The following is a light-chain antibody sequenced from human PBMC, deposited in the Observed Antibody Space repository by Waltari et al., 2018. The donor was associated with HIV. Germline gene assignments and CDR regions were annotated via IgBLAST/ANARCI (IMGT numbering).Light chain of an antibody. Sequence: EIVLTQSPATLSLSPGERATLPCGASQSVRSLIAWYQQKPGQAPRLLIYDASNRATGIPARFRGGGSGADFTLTISSLEPEDFAVYYCRQRSNWPLTFGGGTEVEIK. J-gene: IGKJ4*01. CDR3: RQRSNWPLT. CDR2: DAS. V-gene: IGKV3-11*01. CDR1: QSVRSL.